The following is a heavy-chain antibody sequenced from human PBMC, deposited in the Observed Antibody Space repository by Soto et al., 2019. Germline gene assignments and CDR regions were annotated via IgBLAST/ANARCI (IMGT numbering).Heavy chain of an antibody. Sequence: GGSLRLSCAASGFSFSGYNMNWVRQAPGKGLEWVSSISGDSNYIYYADSVQGRFTISRDNAKNSVYLQMNSLRAEDTAVYYCARVVYFDRSAYGLWGQGTMVTVSS. CDR1: GFSFSGYN. V-gene: IGHV3-21*01. J-gene: IGHJ3*01. CDR2: ISGDSNYI. D-gene: IGHD3-22*01. CDR3: ARVVYFDRSAYGL.